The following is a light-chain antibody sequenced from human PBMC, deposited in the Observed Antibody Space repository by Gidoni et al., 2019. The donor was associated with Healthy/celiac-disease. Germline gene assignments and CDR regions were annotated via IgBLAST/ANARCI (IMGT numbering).Light chain of an antibody. CDR1: QSVLYSSNNKNY. Sequence: DIVMTQSPDSLAVSLGERATINCKSSQSVLYSSNNKNYLAWYQQKPGQPPKLLIYWASTRESGVPDRFRGSGSGTDFTLTISSLQAEDVAVYYCQQYYSTPQGTFGQGTKVELK. CDR3: QQYYSTPQGT. J-gene: IGKJ1*01. CDR2: WAS. V-gene: IGKV4-1*01.